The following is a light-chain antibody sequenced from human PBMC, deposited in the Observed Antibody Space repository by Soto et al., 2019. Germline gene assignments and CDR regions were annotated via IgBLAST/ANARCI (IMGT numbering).Light chain of an antibody. V-gene: IGLV3-21*04. J-gene: IGLJ1*01. CDR3: QGWDSRSDLYV. Sequence: SYELTQPPSVSVAPGKTASITCGGDNIGSKLVHWYRQKPGQAPMLVIFYDSDRPSGIAERFSGSNSGNTATLTISRVEGGDEDDYYGQGWDSRSDLYVFGTGTKVTVL. CDR1: NIGSKL. CDR2: YDS.